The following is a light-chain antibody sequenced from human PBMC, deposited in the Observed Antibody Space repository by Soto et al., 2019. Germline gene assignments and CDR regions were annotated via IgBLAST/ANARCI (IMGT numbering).Light chain of an antibody. J-gene: IGKJ1*01. CDR1: QDISNY. CDR2: DAS. CDR3: QQNNSYST. V-gene: IGKV1-5*01. Sequence: DLPMTQSPSSLSTSLGDKGTITFQASQDISNYLNWYQQKPGKAPKLLIYDASSLETGVPSRFGGSGSGTEFTLTISSLQPDDFATYYCQQNNSYSTFGQGTKVDIK.